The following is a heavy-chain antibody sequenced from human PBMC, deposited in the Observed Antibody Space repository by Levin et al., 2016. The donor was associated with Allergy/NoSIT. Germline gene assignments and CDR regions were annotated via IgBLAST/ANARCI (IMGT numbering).Heavy chain of an antibody. V-gene: IGHV3-64D*06. CDR3: VKDSMYPDAFDI. D-gene: IGHD2/OR15-2a*01. J-gene: IGHJ3*02. Sequence: VRQAPGKGLEYVSAINSNGATTYYVDSVKGRFTISRDNSKNTLYLQMRSLRPEDTAVYYCVKDSMYPDAFDIWGQGTMVTVSS. CDR2: INSNGATT.